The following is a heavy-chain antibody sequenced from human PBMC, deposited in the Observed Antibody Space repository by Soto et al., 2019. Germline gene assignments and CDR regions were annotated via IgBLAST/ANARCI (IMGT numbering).Heavy chain of an antibody. CDR1: GYTFTGYY. CDR2: INPNSGGT. D-gene: IGHD2-2*01. CDR3: ASGPGYCSSTSCYEPFDY. V-gene: IGHV1-2*04. J-gene: IGHJ4*02. Sequence: QVQLVQSGAEVKKPGASVKVSCKASGYTFTGYYMHWVRQAPGQGLEWMGWINPNSGGTNYAQKFHGWVHTTRDQSISTAYMELSRLRSDATAVYYCASGPGYCSSTSCYEPFDYWGQGTLVTVSS.